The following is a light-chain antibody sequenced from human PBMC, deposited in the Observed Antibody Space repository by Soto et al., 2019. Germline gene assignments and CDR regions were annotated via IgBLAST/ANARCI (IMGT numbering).Light chain of an antibody. CDR3: TSYTSSSTRV. CDR1: SSDVGGYNY. CDR2: DVS. J-gene: IGLJ2*01. Sequence: QSALTQPTSVSGSPGQSITISCTGTSSDVGGYNYVSWYQQHPGKAPKLMIYDVSNRPSGVSNRFSASKSGNTASLTISGLQAEDEGDYYCTSYTSSSTRVFGGGTKLTVL. V-gene: IGLV2-14*01.